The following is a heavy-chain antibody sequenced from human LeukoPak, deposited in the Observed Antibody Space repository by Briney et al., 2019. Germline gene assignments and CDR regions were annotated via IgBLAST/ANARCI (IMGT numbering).Heavy chain of an antibody. D-gene: IGHD1-26*01. CDR3: ARGWPYSGSYYYYYYMDV. Sequence: SETLSLPCADYGGSFSGYYWSWIRQPPGKGLEWIGEINHSGSTNYNPSLKSRVTISVDTSKNQFSLKLSSVTAADTAVYYCARGWPYSGSYYYYYYMDVWGKGTTVTVSS. J-gene: IGHJ6*03. CDR1: GGSFSGYY. V-gene: IGHV4-34*01. CDR2: INHSGST.